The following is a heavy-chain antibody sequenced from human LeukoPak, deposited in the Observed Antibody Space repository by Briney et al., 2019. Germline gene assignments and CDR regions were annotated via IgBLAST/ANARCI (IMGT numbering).Heavy chain of an antibody. D-gene: IGHD3-10*01. CDR3: ARDLMVRGVTSHDAFDI. Sequence: PGRSLRLSCAASGFTFSSYAMHWVRQAPGKGLEWVAVILYDGSNKYYADSVKGRFTISRDNSKNTLYLQMNSLRAEDTAVYYCARDLMVRGVTSHDAFDIWGQGTMVTVSS. CDR1: GFTFSSYA. J-gene: IGHJ3*02. CDR2: ILYDGSNK. V-gene: IGHV3-30-3*01.